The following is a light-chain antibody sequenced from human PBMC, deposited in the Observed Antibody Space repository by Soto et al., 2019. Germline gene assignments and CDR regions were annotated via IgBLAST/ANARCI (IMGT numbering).Light chain of an antibody. Sequence: QSVLTQPPSASGTPGQRVTISCSGSSSNIGRNTVNWYQQLPGTAPRLLIYTNNQRPSGVPDRFSGSKSGTSASLAISGPQSEDEADYYCAAWDDSLNGYVFGAGTKLTVL. CDR2: TNN. CDR3: AAWDDSLNGYV. V-gene: IGLV1-44*01. J-gene: IGLJ1*01. CDR1: SSNIGRNT.